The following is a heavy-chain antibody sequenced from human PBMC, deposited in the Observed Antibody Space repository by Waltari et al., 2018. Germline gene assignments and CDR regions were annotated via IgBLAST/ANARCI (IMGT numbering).Heavy chain of an antibody. D-gene: IGHD2-2*01. CDR3: AREGYCSSTSCYGGMDV. CDR2: ISYDGSNK. J-gene: IGHJ6*02. CDR1: GFTFSSYA. Sequence: QVQLVESGGGVVQPGRSLRLSCAASGFTFSSYAMHWVRQAPGKGLEWVAVISYDGSNKYYADSVKGRFTISRDNSKNTLYLQMNSLRAEDTAVYYCAREGYCSSTSCYGGMDVWGQGTTVTVSS. V-gene: IGHV3-30*01.